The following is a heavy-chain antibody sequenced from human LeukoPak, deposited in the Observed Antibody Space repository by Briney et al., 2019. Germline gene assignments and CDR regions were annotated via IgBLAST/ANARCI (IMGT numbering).Heavy chain of an antibody. D-gene: IGHD6-6*01. CDR2: MYYSGST. J-gene: IGHJ4*02. CDR1: GGSISSISYY. V-gene: IGHV4-39*07. CDR3: ARATRAARHFDF. Sequence: SETLSLTCTVSGGSISSISYYWGWIRQPPGKGLEWIVSMYYSGSTYNNPSLKSRVTISVDTSKNQFSLKLSPVTAADTAVYYCARATRAARHFDFWGQGTLVTVSS.